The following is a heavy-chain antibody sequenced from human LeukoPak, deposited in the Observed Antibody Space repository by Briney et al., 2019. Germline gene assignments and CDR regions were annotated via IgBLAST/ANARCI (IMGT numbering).Heavy chain of an antibody. CDR3: ARGWELPSS. J-gene: IGHJ4*02. Sequence: SETLSLTCTVSGGSISSYYWSWIRQPPGKGLEWIGYIYYSGSTNYNPSLKSRVTISVDTSKNQFSLKLSSVTAADTAVYYCARGWELPSSWGQGTLVTVSS. D-gene: IGHD1-26*01. CDR2: IYYSGST. CDR1: GGSISSYY. V-gene: IGHV4-59*12.